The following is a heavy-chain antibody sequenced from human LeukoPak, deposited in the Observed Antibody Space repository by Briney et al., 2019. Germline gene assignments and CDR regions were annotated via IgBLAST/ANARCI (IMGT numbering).Heavy chain of an antibody. CDR1: GGSFSGYY. Sequence: PSETLSLTCAVYGGSFSGYYWSWIRQPPGKGLEWIGEINHSGSTNYNPSLKSRVTISVDTSKNQFSLKLSSVTAADTAVYYCARHAGFEDIVVVPAALHFDYWGQGTLVTVSS. V-gene: IGHV4-34*01. CDR2: INHSGST. J-gene: IGHJ4*02. CDR3: ARHAGFEDIVVVPAALHFDY. D-gene: IGHD2-2*02.